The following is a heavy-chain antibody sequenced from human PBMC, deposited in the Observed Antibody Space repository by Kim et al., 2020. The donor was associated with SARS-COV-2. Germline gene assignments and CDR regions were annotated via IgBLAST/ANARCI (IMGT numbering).Heavy chain of an antibody. V-gene: IGHV1-3*01. Sequence: ASVKVSCKASGYTFTDYNLHWVRQAPGQRLEWMGWITAGTGNTKSSQKFQGRVTLTTDTSANTAYMELTSLRSEDTAVYYCAKYNTAWSFDYWGQGTLVTVSS. CDR2: ITAGTGNT. CDR1: GYTFTDYN. D-gene: IGHD6-19*01. CDR3: AKYNTAWSFDY. J-gene: IGHJ4*02.